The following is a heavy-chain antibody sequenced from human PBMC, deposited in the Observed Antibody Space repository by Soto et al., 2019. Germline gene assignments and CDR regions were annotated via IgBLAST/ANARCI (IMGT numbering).Heavy chain of an antibody. CDR1: GDSIRSSY. Sequence: PSETLSLTCSVSGDSIRSSYWSWIRQPPGKGLEWIGYIYYSGSTNYNPSLKSRVTISVDTSKNQFSLKVSSVTAADTAVYYCARVCGGDCHNGMDVWGQGTTVTVSS. D-gene: IGHD2-21*02. V-gene: IGHV4-59*01. J-gene: IGHJ6*02. CDR3: ARVCGGDCHNGMDV. CDR2: IYYSGST.